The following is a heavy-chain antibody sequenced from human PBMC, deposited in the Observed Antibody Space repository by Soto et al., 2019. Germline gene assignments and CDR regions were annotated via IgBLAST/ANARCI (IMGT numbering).Heavy chain of an antibody. Sequence: PGGSLRLSCAASGFTFSSYAMHWVRQAPGKGLEWVAVISYDGSNKYYADSVKGRFTISRDNSKNTLYLQMNSLRAEDTAVYYCARDPYCISTSCYRYFDYWGQGTLVTVSS. J-gene: IGHJ4*02. CDR1: GFTFSSYA. V-gene: IGHV3-30-3*01. CDR2: ISYDGSNK. CDR3: ARDPYCISTSCYRYFDY. D-gene: IGHD2-2*01.